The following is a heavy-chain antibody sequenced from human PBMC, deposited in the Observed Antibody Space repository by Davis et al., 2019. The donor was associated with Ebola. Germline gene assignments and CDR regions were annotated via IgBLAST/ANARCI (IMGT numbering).Heavy chain of an antibody. Sequence: MPSETLSLTCAVSGGSISSSNWWSWVRQPPGKGLEWIGYIYYSGSTNYNPSLKSRVTISVDTSKNQFSLKLSSVTAADTAVYYCASIGRRYYGSGSRPSHYGMDVWGQGTTVTVSS. CDR1: GGSISSSNW. CDR2: IYYSGST. J-gene: IGHJ6*02. CDR3: ASIGRRYYGSGSRPSHYGMDV. D-gene: IGHD3-10*01. V-gene: IGHV4-4*02.